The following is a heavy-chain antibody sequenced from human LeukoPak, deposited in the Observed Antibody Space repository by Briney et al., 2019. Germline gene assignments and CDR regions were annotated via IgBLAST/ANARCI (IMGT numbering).Heavy chain of an antibody. CDR3: ARDFSHCSGGSCYSSDDY. D-gene: IGHD2-15*01. J-gene: IGHJ4*02. CDR1: GYTFTSYY. CDR2: INPSGGST. V-gene: IGHV1-46*01. Sequence: ASVKVSCKASGYTFTSYYMHWVRQAPGQGLAWMGIINPSGGSTSYAQKFQGRVTMTRDTSTSTAYMELSSLRSEDTAVYYCARDFSHCSGGSCYSSDDYWGQGTLVTVSS.